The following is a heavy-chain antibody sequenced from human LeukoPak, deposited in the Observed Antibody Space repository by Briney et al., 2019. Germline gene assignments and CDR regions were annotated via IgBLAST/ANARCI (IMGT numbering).Heavy chain of an antibody. J-gene: IGHJ4*02. V-gene: IGHV3-49*04. CDR1: GYTLTDLS. Sequence: SCKVSGYTLTDLSMHWVRQAPGKGLEWVGFIRSKIYGGTPEYAASVKGRFTISRDDSKGIAYLQMNSLKTEDTAVYYCTRDQTPYYWGQGTLVTVSS. CDR2: IRSKIYGGTP. CDR3: TRDQTPYY.